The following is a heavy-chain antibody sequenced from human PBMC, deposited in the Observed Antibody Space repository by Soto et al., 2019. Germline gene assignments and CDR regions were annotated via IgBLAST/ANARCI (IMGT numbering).Heavy chain of an antibody. D-gene: IGHD2-2*01. CDR2: IYYSGST. J-gene: IGHJ5*02. Sequence: QVQLQESGPGLVKPSETLSLTCTVSGGSISSYYWSWIRQPPGKGLEWIGYIYYSGSTNYNPSLKSRVTISVDTSKNQFSLKLSSVTAADTAVYYCARRYCSSTSCYGRYNWFDPWGQGTLVTVSS. CDR3: ARRYCSSTSCYGRYNWFDP. V-gene: IGHV4-59*01. CDR1: GGSISSYY.